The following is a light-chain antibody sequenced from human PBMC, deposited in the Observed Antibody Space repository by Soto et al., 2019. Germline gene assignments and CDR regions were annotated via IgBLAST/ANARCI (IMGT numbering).Light chain of an antibody. CDR1: SSNIGNNA. CDR2: YDD. V-gene: IGLV1-36*01. J-gene: IGLJ2*01. CDR3: AAWDDSLNGVV. Sequence: QSVLTQPPSVSEAHRHRVTISCSGSSSNIGNNAVNWYQQLPGKAPKLLIYYDDLLPSGVSDRFSGSKSGTSASLAISGLQSEDEADYYCAAWDDSLNGVVFGGGTKLTVL.